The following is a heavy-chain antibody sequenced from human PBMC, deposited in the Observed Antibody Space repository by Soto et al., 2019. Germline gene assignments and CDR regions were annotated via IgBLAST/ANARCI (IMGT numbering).Heavy chain of an antibody. CDR1: GFTFTSYA. J-gene: IGHJ3*02. V-gene: IGHV3-23*01. CDR3: ARGDYYDTSGPFSDAFDI. D-gene: IGHD3-22*01. CDR2: ISGSGDST. Sequence: GALRLSCAASGFTFTSYAMNWVRQAPGKGLKWVSAISGSGDSTYYVDSVKGRFTISRDNANNSIYLQMNSLRAEDTAVYFCARGDYYDTSGPFSDAFDIWGRGTMVTVS.